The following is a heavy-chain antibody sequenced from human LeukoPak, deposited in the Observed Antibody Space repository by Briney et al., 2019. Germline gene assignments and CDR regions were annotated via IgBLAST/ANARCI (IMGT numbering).Heavy chain of an antibody. D-gene: IGHD5-24*01. CDR3: ARVPAQFYFDY. J-gene: IGHJ4*02. Sequence: RTSQTLSLTCTVSAGSSGSGGYYWSWIRQHPGKGLEWIGNIYYSGSTYYNPSLKTRITMSIDTSKSKLSLNLRSVTAADTAVYYCARVPAQFYFDYWGQGTLVTVSS. CDR1: AGSSGSGGYY. CDR2: IYYSGST. V-gene: IGHV4-31*03.